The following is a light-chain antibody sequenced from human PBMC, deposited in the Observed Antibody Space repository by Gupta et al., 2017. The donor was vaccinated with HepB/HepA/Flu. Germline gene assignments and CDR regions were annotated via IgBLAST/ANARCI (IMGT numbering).Light chain of an antibody. CDR2: GKN. V-gene: IGLV3-19*01. Sequence: SSELTQDPAVSVALGLPVRITCQGDSLRSYYASWYRQKPGQAPVLVIYGKNNRPSGIPDRFSGSSSGNTASLTITGAQAEDEADYYCNYRDSRSNQVVCGGGTKLTVL. CDR3: NYRDSRSNQVV. J-gene: IGLJ2*01. CDR1: SLRSYY.